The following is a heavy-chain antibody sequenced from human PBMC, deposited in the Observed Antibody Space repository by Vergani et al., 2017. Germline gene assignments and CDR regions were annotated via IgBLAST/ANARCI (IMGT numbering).Heavy chain of an antibody. CDR3: AKDLGTSSGGGWFDP. J-gene: IGHJ5*02. CDR1: GFTSAGYA. V-gene: IGHV3-9*02. CDR2: ISWNSNSI. D-gene: IGHD6-6*01. Sequence: EVQLEESGGGLVLPGRSLRLSCVASGFTSAGYAMHWVRQAPGKGMEWVSGISWNSNSIGYADSVKGSFTISRDNAKHSLYLQMNSLRAEDTALYYCAKDLGTSSGGGWFDPWGQGTLVTVSS.